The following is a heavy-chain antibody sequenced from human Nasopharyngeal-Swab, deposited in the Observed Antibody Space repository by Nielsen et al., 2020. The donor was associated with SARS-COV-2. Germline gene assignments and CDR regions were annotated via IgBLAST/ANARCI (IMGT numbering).Heavy chain of an antibody. V-gene: IGHV3-74*01. CDR3: ARGGDGYSIDY. CDR1: GFTTSMYL. D-gene: IGHD5-24*01. J-gene: IGHJ4*02. CDR2: LHSDGSGT. Sequence: GESLKLSCAASGFTTSMYLMLWVRHAPGKGLVWVSRLHSDGSGTTYADSVRGRFTISRDNAKNTLYLQMNSLRAEDTAVYYCARGGDGYSIDYWGQGTLVTVSS.